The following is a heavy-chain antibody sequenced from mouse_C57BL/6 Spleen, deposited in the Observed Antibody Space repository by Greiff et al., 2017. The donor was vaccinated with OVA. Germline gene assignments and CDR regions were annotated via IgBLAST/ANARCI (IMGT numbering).Heavy chain of an antibody. D-gene: IGHD2-1*01. V-gene: IGHV1-52*01. CDR2: IDPSDSET. J-gene: IGHJ2*01. CDR3: ARSGNSYYFDY. CDR1: GYTFTSYW. Sequence: QVQLQQPGAELVRPGSSVKLSCKASGYTFTSYWMHWVKQRPIQGLEWIGNIDPSDSETHYNQKFKDKATLTVDKSSSTAYMQLSSLTSEDSAVYYCARSGNSYYFDYWGQGTTLTVSS.